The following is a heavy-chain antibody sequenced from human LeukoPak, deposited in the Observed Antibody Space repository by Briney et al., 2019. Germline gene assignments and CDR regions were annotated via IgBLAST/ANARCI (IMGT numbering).Heavy chain of an antibody. CDR2: IWYDGSNK. CDR1: GFTFSSYT. V-gene: IGHV3-33*08. Sequence: GGSLRLSCAASGFTFSSYTMHWVRQAPGKGLEWVAVIWYDGSNKYYADSVKGRFTISRDNSKNTLYLQMNSLRAEDTAVYYCAREAHYYYGMDVWGQGTTVTVSS. CDR3: AREAHYYYGMDV. J-gene: IGHJ6*02.